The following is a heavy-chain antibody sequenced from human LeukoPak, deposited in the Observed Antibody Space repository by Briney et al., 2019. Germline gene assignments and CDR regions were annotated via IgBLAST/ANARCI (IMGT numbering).Heavy chain of an antibody. CDR2: ISSSGSNI. D-gene: IGHD4-17*01. Sequence: GGSLRLSCVASGFTFSSYEMNWVRQAPGKGLEWASYISSSGSNIYYADSVKGRFTISRDNAKNPLYLQMNSLRAEDTAVYYCARGGYGDYVRVDYWGQGTLVTVSS. CDR3: ARGGYGDYVRVDY. V-gene: IGHV3-48*03. J-gene: IGHJ4*02. CDR1: GFTFSSYE.